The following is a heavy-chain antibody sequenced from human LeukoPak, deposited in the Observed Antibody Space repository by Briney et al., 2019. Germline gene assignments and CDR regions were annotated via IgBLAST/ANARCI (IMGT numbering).Heavy chain of an antibody. CDR2: IYHSGST. D-gene: IGHD1-14*01. CDR1: GYSISSGYY. Sequence: SETLSLTCTVSGYSISSGYYWGWIRQPPGKGLEWIGSIYHSGSTYYNPSLKSRVTISVDTSKNQFSLKLSSVTAADTAVYYCARDSLNPGRGNWFDPWGQGTLVTVSS. CDR3: ARDSLNPGRGNWFDP. V-gene: IGHV4-38-2*02. J-gene: IGHJ5*02.